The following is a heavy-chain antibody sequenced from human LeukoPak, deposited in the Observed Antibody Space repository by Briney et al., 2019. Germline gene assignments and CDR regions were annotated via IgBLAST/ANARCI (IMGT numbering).Heavy chain of an antibody. Sequence: SETLSLTCDVLGGPFSGYYWSWIRQPPGRGPEWIGSFSYSGDGYYNSSLKSRVTISMGTSKNQFSLEVTSVTAADTAVYYCWAIVPTNKLDYWGQGTLVTVSS. CDR2: FSYSGDG. CDR1: GGPFSGYY. D-gene: IGHD5-12*01. V-gene: IGHV4-59*05. CDR3: WAIVPTNKLDY. J-gene: IGHJ4*02.